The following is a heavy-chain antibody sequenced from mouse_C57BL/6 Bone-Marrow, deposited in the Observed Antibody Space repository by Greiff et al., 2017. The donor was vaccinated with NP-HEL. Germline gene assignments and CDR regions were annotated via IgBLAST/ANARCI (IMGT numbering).Heavy chain of an antibody. CDR3: TTTYYYGRPYYFDY. Sequence: EVQRVESGGGLVQPGGSMKLSCVASGFTFSNYWMNWVRQSPEKGLEWVAQIRLKSDNYATHYAESVKGRFTISRNDSKSSVYLQMNNLRAEDTGIYYCTTTYYYGRPYYFDYWGQGTTLTVSS. D-gene: IGHD1-1*01. CDR2: IRLKSDNYAT. J-gene: IGHJ2*01. V-gene: IGHV6-3*01. CDR1: GFTFSNYW.